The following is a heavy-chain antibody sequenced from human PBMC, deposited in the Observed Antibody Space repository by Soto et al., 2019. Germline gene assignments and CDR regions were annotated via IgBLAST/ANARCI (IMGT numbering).Heavy chain of an antibody. CDR2: INPSGGST. CDR1: GYTFTSYY. CDR3: ARVSIVVVTAIARNPYYFDY. Sequence: ASVKVSCKASGYTFTSYYMHWVRQAPGQGLEWMGIINPSGGSTSYAQKFQGGVTMTRDTSTSTVYMELSSLRSEDTAVYYCARVSIVVVTAIARNPYYFDYWGQGTLVTVSS. D-gene: IGHD2-21*02. J-gene: IGHJ4*02. V-gene: IGHV1-46*01.